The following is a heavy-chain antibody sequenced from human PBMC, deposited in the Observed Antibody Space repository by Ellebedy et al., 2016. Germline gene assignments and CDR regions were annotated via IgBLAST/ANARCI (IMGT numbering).Heavy chain of an antibody. CDR1: GFTFSSYA. D-gene: IGHD1-26*01. V-gene: IGHV3-23*01. Sequence: GESLKISCAASGFTFSSYAMSWVRQAPGKGLEWASSISGSGTSTYYADSVKGRFTISRDNSKNTLYLQMNSLRAEDTAVYYCASFSGSYRNLDYWGQGTLVTVSS. CDR2: ISGSGTST. J-gene: IGHJ4*02. CDR3: ASFSGSYRNLDY.